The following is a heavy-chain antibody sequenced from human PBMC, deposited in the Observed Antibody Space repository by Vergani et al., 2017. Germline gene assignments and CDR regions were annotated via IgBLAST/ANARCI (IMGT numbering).Heavy chain of an antibody. CDR1: GCSISSYY. CDR2: IYYSGST. Sequence: QVQLQESGPGLVKPSETLSLTCAVSGCSISSYYWSWIRQPPGKGLEWIGYIYYSGSTNYNPSLKSRVTLSVDTSQNQFSLKLSSVTAADTAVYYCARGRVSATHWFDPWGQGTLVTVSS. D-gene: IGHD5/OR15-5a*01. CDR3: ARGRVSATHWFDP. J-gene: IGHJ5*02. V-gene: IGHV4-59*01.